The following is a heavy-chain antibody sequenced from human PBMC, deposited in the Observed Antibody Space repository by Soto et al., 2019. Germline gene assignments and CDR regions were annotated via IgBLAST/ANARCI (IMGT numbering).Heavy chain of an antibody. CDR2: ISSSSSYI. D-gene: IGHD2-15*01. V-gene: IGHV3-21*01. CDR3: ARGYCSGGSYYLGGDAFDI. Sequence: EVQLVESGGGLVKPGGSLRLSCAASGFTFSSYSMNWVRQAPGKGLEWVSSISSSSSYIYYADSVKGRFTISRDNAKNSLYLQMNSLRAEDTAVYYCARGYCSGGSYYLGGDAFDIWGQGTMVTVSS. CDR1: GFTFSSYS. J-gene: IGHJ3*02.